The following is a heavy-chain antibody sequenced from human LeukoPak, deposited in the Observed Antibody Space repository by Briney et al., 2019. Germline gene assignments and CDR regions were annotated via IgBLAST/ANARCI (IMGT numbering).Heavy chain of an antibody. CDR1: GYTFTGYY. Sequence: ASVKVSCKASGYTFTGYYMHWVRQAPGQGLEWMGWINPNSGGTNYAQKFQGRVTMTRDTSISTAYMELSRLRSDDTAVYYCARVDSSGYYYYYYMDVWGKGTTVTVSS. CDR2: INPNSGGT. V-gene: IGHV1-2*02. D-gene: IGHD3-3*01. J-gene: IGHJ6*03. CDR3: ARVDSSGYYYYYYMDV.